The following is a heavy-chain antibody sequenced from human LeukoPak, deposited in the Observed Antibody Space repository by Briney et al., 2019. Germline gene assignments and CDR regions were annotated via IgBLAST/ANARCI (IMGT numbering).Heavy chain of an antibody. CDR3: ARQIQGIVVVPAAMGYYYYYYMDV. D-gene: IGHD2-2*01. Sequence: PSETLSLTCTVSGGSISSSSYYWGWIRQPPGKGLEWIGEINHSGSTNYNPSLKSRVTISVDTSKNQFSLKLSSVTAADTAVYYCARQIQGIVVVPAAMGYYYYYYMDVWGKGTTVTISS. J-gene: IGHJ6*03. V-gene: IGHV4-39*01. CDR2: INHSGST. CDR1: GGSISSSSYY.